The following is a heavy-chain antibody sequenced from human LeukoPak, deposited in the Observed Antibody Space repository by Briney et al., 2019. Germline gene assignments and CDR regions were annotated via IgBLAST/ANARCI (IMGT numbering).Heavy chain of an antibody. CDR1: GGSVNSGTDY. V-gene: IGHV4-61*01. Sequence: TSKTLSLTCSVSGGSVNSGTDYWTWIRQPPGKGLEWIGCIYYSGSANYSPSLKSRLTISVDTSDNQFSLNLRSVTTADTAVYYCARMQWLVNSGHHYFDSWGQGALVTVSS. D-gene: IGHD6-19*01. CDR3: ARMQWLVNSGHHYFDS. J-gene: IGHJ4*02. CDR2: IYYSGSA.